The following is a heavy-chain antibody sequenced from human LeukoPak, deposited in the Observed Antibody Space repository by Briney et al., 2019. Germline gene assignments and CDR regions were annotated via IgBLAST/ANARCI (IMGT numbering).Heavy chain of an antibody. D-gene: IGHD2-2*02. CDR2: INHSGST. J-gene: IGHJ1*01. CDR3: ARGSAAILRYFQH. V-gene: IGHV4-34*01. CDR1: GGSFSGCY. Sequence: SETLSLTCAVYGGSFSGCYWSWIRQPPANGLEWIGEINHSGSTNYNPSLKSRVTISVDTSKNQFSLKLSSVTAADTAVYYCARGSAAILRYFQHWGPGTLVTVSS.